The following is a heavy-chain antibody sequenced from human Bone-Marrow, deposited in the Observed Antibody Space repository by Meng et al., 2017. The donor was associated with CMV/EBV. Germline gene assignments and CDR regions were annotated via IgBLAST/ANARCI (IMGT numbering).Heavy chain of an antibody. CDR2: IYYSGST. Sequence: TFSNYWMSWVRQTPGKGLEWIGSIYYSGSTYYNPSLKSRVTISVDTSKNQFSLRLSSVTAADTAVYYCARLYCSSTSCYAATLDYWGQGTLVTVSS. CDR3: ARLYCSSTSCYAATLDY. CDR1: TFSNYW. D-gene: IGHD2-2*01. J-gene: IGHJ4*02. V-gene: IGHV4-39*01.